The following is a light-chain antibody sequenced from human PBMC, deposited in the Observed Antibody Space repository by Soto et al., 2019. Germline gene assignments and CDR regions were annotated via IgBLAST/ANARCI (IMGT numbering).Light chain of an antibody. V-gene: IGKV3-15*01. CDR3: QQYNYWPPRT. CDR2: GVT. J-gene: IGKJ1*01. Sequence: EVVMTQSPATLSVSPGERATLSCRASQTINSNLAWYQQKPGQAPRLLIHGVTTRATGIPGRFSGSGSGTEFTPTISSLQSEDIAVYYCQQYNYWPPRTFGQGTKVDIK. CDR1: QTINSN.